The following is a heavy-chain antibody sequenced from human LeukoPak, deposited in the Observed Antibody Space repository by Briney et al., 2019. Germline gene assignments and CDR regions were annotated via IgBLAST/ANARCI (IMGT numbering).Heavy chain of an antibody. J-gene: IGHJ3*02. V-gene: IGHV4-30-4*08. CDR3: ARFHGNSNAFDI. CDR1: GSSISSDEFY. CDR2: IYHSGNT. D-gene: IGHD4-23*01. Sequence: SETLSLTCTVSGSSISSDEFYWSWIRQPPGKGLEWIRYIYHSGNTYSNPSLKSRLTISVDTPRNQFSLGLSSVTAADTAVYYCARFHGNSNAFDIWGQGTMVTVSS.